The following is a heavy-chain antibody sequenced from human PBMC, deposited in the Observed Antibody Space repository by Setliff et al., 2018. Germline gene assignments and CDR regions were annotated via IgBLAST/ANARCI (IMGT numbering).Heavy chain of an antibody. CDR3: ARYRPSGSSRLKYFDL. D-gene: IGHD3-22*01. CDR2: INHSGST. J-gene: IGHJ2*01. V-gene: IGHV4-34*01. CDR1: TGSFSGNY. Sequence: SETLSLTCAVYTGSFSGNYWSWLRQPPGKGLEWIGEINHSGSTNYNPSLKSRVTISVDTSKNQFSLRLSSMTAADTAVYYCARYRPSGSSRLKYFDLWGRGTLVTVSS.